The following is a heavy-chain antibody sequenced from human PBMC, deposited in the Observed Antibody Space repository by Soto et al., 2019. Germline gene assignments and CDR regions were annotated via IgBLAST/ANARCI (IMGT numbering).Heavy chain of an antibody. V-gene: IGHV4-34*01. J-gene: IGHJ5*02. CDR1: GGSFSGYY. Sequence: SETLSLTCAFYGGSFSGYYWSWIRQPPGKGLEWIGEINHSGSTNYNPSLKSRVTISVDTSKNQFSLKLSSVTAADTAVYYCARSKQQLVRVCWFDPWDQGTLVTVSS. CDR2: INHSGST. D-gene: IGHD6-13*01. CDR3: ARSKQQLVRVCWFDP.